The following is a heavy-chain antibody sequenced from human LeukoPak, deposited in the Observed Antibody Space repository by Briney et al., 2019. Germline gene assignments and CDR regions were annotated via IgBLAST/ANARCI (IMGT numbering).Heavy chain of an antibody. CDR1: GFTFSSYE. Sequence: GGSLRLPCAASGFTFSSYEMNWVRQAPGKGLEWVSVIYSGGRAYYADSVKGRFTTSRDNSKNTLYLQMNSLRAEDTAVYYCARAPDGYEAFDIWGQGTMVTVSS. V-gene: IGHV3-66*01. D-gene: IGHD3-22*01. CDR2: IYSGGRA. CDR3: ARAPDGYEAFDI. J-gene: IGHJ3*02.